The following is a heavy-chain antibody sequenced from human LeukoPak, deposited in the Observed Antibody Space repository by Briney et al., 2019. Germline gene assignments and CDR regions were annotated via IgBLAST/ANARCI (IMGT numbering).Heavy chain of an antibody. CDR3: ARDRRVAVYSSRVCDY. Sequence: ASVKVSCKASGYTFTRYGISWVRQAPGQGLEWMGWISAYNGNTNYAQKLKGRVTMTTDTSTSPAYMELRSLRSDDTAVYYCARDRRVAVYSSRVCDYWGQGTLVTVSS. D-gene: IGHD6-13*01. J-gene: IGHJ4*02. CDR1: GYTFTRYG. CDR2: ISAYNGNT. V-gene: IGHV1-18*01.